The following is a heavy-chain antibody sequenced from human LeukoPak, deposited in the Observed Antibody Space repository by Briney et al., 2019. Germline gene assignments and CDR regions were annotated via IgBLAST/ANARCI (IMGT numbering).Heavy chain of an antibody. CDR3: ARNEPLLRYFDWLSTSGYYYYYMDV. V-gene: IGHV1-69*11. Sequence: SVKVSCKASGGTFSSYAISWVRQAPGQGLEWMGIINPSGGSTSYAQKFQGRVTITADESTSTAYMELSSLRSEDTAVYYCARNEPLLRYFDWLSTSGYYYYYMDVWGKGTTVTISS. CDR1: GGTFSSYA. D-gene: IGHD3-9*01. J-gene: IGHJ6*03. CDR2: INPSGGST.